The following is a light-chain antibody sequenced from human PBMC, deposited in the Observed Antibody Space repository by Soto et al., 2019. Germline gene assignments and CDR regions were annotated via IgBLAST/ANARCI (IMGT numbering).Light chain of an antibody. Sequence: TVLTQSPGTLSLSPGERATLSCRASQTIRSNYLAWYRQTPGQAPRLLIYGASNRATGIADRFSGSGSGTDFTLIISRLEPEDFALYYCQQYGSSPWTFDQGTKVEIK. CDR1: QTIRSNY. J-gene: IGKJ1*01. CDR3: QQYGSSPWT. CDR2: GAS. V-gene: IGKV3-20*01.